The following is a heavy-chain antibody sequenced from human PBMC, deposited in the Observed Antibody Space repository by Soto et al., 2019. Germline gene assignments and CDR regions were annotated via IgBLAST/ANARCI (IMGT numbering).Heavy chain of an antibody. CDR2: SIPILGIA. D-gene: IGHD4-17*01. CDR3: ARDDGDYVANWFVP. Sequence: QVQLVQSGAEVKKPGSSVKVSCKASGGTFSSYTISWVGQAPGQGLEWMGRSIPILGIANYAQKFQGRVTITADKSTSTAYMELSSLRSEDTAVYYCARDDGDYVANWFVPWGQGTLVTVSS. V-gene: IGHV1-69*08. J-gene: IGHJ5*02. CDR1: GGTFSSYT.